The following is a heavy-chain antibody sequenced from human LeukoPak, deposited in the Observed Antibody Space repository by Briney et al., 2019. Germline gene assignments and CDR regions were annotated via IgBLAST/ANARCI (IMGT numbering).Heavy chain of an antibody. J-gene: IGHJ4*02. CDR1: GFTFSSYA. Sequence: GGSLRLSCAASGFTFSSYAMSWVRQAPGKGLEWVSAISGSGGSTYYADSVKGRFTISRDNSKNTLYLQMNSLRAEDTAVYYCAKDLSYAVLLWFGEFDYWGQGTLVTVSS. V-gene: IGHV3-23*01. D-gene: IGHD3-10*01. CDR2: ISGSGGST. CDR3: AKDLSYAVLLWFGEFDY.